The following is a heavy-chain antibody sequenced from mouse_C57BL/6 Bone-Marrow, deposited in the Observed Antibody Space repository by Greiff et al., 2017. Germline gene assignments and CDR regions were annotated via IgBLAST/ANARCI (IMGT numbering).Heavy chain of an antibody. Sequence: VQLQQSGAELARPGASVKLSCKASGYTFTSYGISWVKQRTGQGLEWIGEIYPRSGNTYYNEKFKGKATLTADTSSSTAYMELRSLTSEDSAVYFCSYYSNYVYAMGYWGQGTSVTVSS. CDR3: SYYSNYVYAMGY. CDR2: IYPRSGNT. J-gene: IGHJ4*01. V-gene: IGHV1-81*01. D-gene: IGHD2-5*01. CDR1: GYTFTSYG.